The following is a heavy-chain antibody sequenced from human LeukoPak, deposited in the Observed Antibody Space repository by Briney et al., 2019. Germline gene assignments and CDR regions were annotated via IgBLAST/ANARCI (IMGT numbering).Heavy chain of an antibody. V-gene: IGHV3-7*01. D-gene: IGHD5-24*01. CDR1: GFIFSNYW. J-gene: IGHJ4*02. CDR3: AADGYSSPFDY. Sequence: GGSLGLSCAATGFIFSNYWMNWVRQTPGKGLEWVANIKKDGSEKYYVDSVRGRFTISRDNAKNSLYLQMNSLRAEDAAVYYCAADGYSSPFDYWGQGTLVTVSS. CDR2: IKKDGSEK.